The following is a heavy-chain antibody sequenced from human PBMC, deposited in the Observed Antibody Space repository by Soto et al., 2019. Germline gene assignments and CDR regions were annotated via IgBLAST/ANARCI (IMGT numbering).Heavy chain of an antibody. V-gene: IGHV4-4*07. CDR2: IYTSGST. D-gene: IGHD3-22*01. Sequence: SETLSLTCTVSGGSISSYYWSWIRQPAGKGLEWIGRIYTSGSTNYNPSLKSRVTMSVDTSKNQFSLKLSSVTAADTAVYYCARGPSSGFYYYYYYGMDVWGQGTTVTVS. J-gene: IGHJ6*02. CDR1: GGSISSYY. CDR3: ARGPSSGFYYYYYYGMDV.